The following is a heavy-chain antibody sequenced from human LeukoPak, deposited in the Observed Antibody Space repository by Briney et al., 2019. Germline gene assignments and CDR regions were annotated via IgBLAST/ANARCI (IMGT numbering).Heavy chain of an antibody. V-gene: IGHV4-31*03. CDR1: GGSISSGGYY. J-gene: IGHJ4*02. CDR3: ARGRYYYGSSEVGYFDY. D-gene: IGHD3-22*01. CDR2: IYYSGST. Sequence: PSETLSLTCTVSGGSISSGGYYWSWIRQHPGKGLEWIGYIYYSGSTYYNPSLKSRVTISVDTSKNQFSLKLSSVTAADTAVYYCARGRYYYGSSEVGYFDYWGQGTLVTVSS.